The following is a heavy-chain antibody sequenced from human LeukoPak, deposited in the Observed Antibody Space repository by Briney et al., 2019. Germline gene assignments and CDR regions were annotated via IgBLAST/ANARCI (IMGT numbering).Heavy chain of an antibody. CDR2: FYDSGKT. D-gene: IGHD5-12*01. J-gene: IGHJ3*02. V-gene: IGHV4-39*01. Sequence: PSETLSLTCIVSGGSISSSSYYWDWIRQAPGEGLEWIVNFYDSGKTRYNPSLKSRVTISGDTSKNQFSLKLTSVTAAHTAVYYCERHTRLGYSGYENAFDIWGQGTMVTVSS. CDR3: ERHTRLGYSGYENAFDI. CDR1: GGSISSSSYY.